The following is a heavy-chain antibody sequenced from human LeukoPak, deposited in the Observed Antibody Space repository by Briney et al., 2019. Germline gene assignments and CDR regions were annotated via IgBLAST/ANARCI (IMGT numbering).Heavy chain of an antibody. V-gene: IGHV1-18*01. Sequence: ASVKVSCKTSGYSESFYGITWVRQVAGQGPEWMGWISAQHGQTEYAPNSQDRVTMTTDTNTNTAYMELRSLRSDDTALYYCAGSLGYCTSNFCYLKYWGQGTLVTVSS. CDR1: GYSESFYG. J-gene: IGHJ4*02. D-gene: IGHD2-2*01. CDR3: AGSLGYCTSNFCYLKY. CDR2: ISAQHGQT.